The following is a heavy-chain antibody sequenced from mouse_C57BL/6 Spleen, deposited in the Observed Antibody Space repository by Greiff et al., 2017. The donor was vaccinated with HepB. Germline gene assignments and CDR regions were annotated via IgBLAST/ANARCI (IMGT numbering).Heavy chain of an antibody. D-gene: IGHD3-2*02. CDR1: GYTFTSYW. J-gene: IGHJ2*01. Sequence: QVQLQQPGAELVMPGASVKLSCKASGYTFTSYWMHWVKQRPGQGLEWIGEIDPSDSYTNYNQKFKGKSTLTVDKSSSTAYMQLSSLTSEDSAVYYCAVDSSGLDYWGRGTTLTVSS. CDR3: AVDSSGLDY. CDR2: IDPSDSYT. V-gene: IGHV1-69*01.